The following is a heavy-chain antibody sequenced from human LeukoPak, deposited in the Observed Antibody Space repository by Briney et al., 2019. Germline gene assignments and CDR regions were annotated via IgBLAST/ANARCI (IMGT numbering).Heavy chain of an antibody. V-gene: IGHV4-39*07. Sequence: SETLSLTCTVSGGSISSSSYYWGWIRQPPGKGLEWIGSIYHSGSTYYNPSLKSRATISVDTSKNQFSLKLSSVTAADTAVYYCARESGYYYDSSGYSWGQGTLVTVSS. D-gene: IGHD3-22*01. J-gene: IGHJ4*02. CDR2: IYHSGST. CDR1: GGSISSSSYY. CDR3: ARESGYYYDSSGYS.